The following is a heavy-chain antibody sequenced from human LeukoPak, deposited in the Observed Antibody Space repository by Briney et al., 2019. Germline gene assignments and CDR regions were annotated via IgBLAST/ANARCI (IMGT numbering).Heavy chain of an antibody. V-gene: IGHV4-59*12. CDR2: IYYSGST. CDR1: GGSISSYY. J-gene: IGHJ4*02. Sequence: PSETLSLTCTVSGGSISSYYWSWIRQPPGKGLEWIGYIYYSGSTNYNPSLKSRVTISVDTSKNQFSLKLSSVTAADTAVYYCAREPLYTVYYFDYWGQGTLVTVSS. CDR3: AREPLYTVYYFDY. D-gene: IGHD2-2*02.